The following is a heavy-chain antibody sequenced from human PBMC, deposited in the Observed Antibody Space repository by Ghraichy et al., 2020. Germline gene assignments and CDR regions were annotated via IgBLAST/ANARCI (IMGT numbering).Heavy chain of an antibody. V-gene: IGHV3-53*01. J-gene: IGHJ6*02. CDR1: GFTVSSKY. Sequence: GGSLRLSCVAAGFTVSSKYMTWARQAPGKGLEWVSVIYTGDITDYADSVKGRFTISRDNSKNTLSLQMNSLRAEDTAVYYCAGESSGYYYGGEGGMDVWGQGTTVTVSS. CDR3: AGESSGYYYGGEGGMDV. CDR2: IYTGDIT. D-gene: IGHD3-22*01.